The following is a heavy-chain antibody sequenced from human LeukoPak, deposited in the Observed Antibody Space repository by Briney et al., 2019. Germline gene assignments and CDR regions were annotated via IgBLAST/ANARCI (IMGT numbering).Heavy chain of an antibody. CDR3: ARDRMDTGTYFDY. Sequence: ASVKVSCRSSGYTFTTYGITWVRQAPGQGLEWMGWISTYNGNTNYAQKLQGRVTMTTDTSTSTAYMELSSLICDETARYYCARDRMDTGTYFDYWGQGTLVTVSS. CDR1: GYTFTTYG. CDR2: ISTYNGNT. D-gene: IGHD5-18*01. V-gene: IGHV1-18*01. J-gene: IGHJ4*02.